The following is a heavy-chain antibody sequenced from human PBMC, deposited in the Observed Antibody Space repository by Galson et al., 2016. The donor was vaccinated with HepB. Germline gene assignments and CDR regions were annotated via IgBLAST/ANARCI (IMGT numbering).Heavy chain of an antibody. Sequence: SLRLSCAASGFTVSSPTWWSWVRQSPGKGLEWIGESYHSGTTNYNPSFRRRANIWVVKSKNQFALRLTSMTAADTAVYFCASKKWSSKSHYPNALDVWGQGTAVTVSS. CDR3: ASKKWSSKSHYPNALDV. CDR1: GFTVSSPTW. D-gene: IGHD3-10*01. CDR2: SYHSGTT. J-gene: IGHJ6*01. V-gene: IGHV4-4*01.